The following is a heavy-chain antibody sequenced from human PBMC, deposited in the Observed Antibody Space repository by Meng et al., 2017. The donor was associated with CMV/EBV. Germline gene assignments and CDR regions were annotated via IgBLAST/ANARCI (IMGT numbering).Heavy chain of an antibody. D-gene: IGHD2-2*01. V-gene: IGHV4-39*07. CDR2: IYYSGST. J-gene: IGHJ5*02. Sequence: SETLSLTCTVSGGSISSSSYYWGWIRQPPGKGLEWIGSIYYSGSTYYNPSLKSRVTISVDTSKNQFSLKLSSVTAADTAVYYCARAGYCSSTSCKPLYDWFDPWGQGTLVTVSS. CDR3: ARAGYCSSTSCKPLYDWFDP. CDR1: GGSISSSSYY.